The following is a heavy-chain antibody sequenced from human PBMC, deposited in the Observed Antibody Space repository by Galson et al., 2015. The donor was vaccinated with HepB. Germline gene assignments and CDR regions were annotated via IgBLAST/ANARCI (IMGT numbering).Heavy chain of an antibody. CDR2: TYCRSTKWYN. V-gene: IGHV6-1*01. CDR3: ARGFSLAY. CDR1: GDSVSRETTV. Sequence: CAISGDSVSRETTVWNWIRQSPSRGLEWLGRTYCRSTKWYNDYAVSVQSRITINPDTSRNQFSLQLDSVTPDDTAVHYCARGFSLAYWGQGTVVTVSS. J-gene: IGHJ4*02.